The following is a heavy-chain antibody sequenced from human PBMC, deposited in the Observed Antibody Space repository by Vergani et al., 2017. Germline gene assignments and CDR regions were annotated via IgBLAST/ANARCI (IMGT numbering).Heavy chain of an antibody. D-gene: IGHD6-19*01. Sequence: QLQLQESGPGLVKPSETLSLTCTVSGGSISSSSYYWGWIRQPPGKGLEWIGSIYYSGSTYYNPSLKSRVTISVDTSKNQFSLKLSSVTAADTAVYYCASISSGWDYYYYYMDVWGKGP. CDR1: GGSISSSSYY. J-gene: IGHJ6*03. CDR3: ASISSGWDYYYYYMDV. CDR2: IYYSGST. V-gene: IGHV4-39*07.